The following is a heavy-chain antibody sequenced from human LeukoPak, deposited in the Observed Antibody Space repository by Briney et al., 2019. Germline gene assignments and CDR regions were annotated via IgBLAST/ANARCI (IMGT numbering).Heavy chain of an antibody. CDR2: INPNGGSP. V-gene: IGHV1-46*04. CDR1: GYTFTSHQ. CDR3: ARQRIFDILTGALSFDP. D-gene: IGHD3-9*01. Sequence: ASVKVSCKASGYTFTSHQMRWVRQAPGEGLEWVGIINPNGGSPHFAQKLQGRVTMITDMSTSTVYMELSSLRSEDTAVYYCARQRIFDILTGALSFDPWGQGTLVTVSS. J-gene: IGHJ5*02.